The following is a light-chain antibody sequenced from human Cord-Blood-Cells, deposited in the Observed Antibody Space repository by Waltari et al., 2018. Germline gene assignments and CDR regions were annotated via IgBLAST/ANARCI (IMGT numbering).Light chain of an antibody. CDR3: QQYGSSPYT. CDR2: GAS. Sequence: DIVLTQSPGTLSLSPGERAIISCRASQSVSSSYLAWYQQKPGQAPRLLIYGASSRATGIPDRFSGSGSGTDFTLTISRLEPEDFAVYYCQQYGSSPYTFGQGTKLEIK. CDR1: QSVSSSY. V-gene: IGKV3-20*01. J-gene: IGKJ2*01.